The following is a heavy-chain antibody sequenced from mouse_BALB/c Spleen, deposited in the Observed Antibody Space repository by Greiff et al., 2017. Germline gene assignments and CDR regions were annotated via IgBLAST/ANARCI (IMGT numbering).Heavy chain of an antibody. CDR2: ISSGGSYT. V-gene: IGHV5-6*01. J-gene: IGHJ2*01. CDR1: GFTFSSYG. Sequence: EVQLVESGGDLVKPGGSLKLSCAASGFTFSSYGMSWVRQTPDKRLEWVATISSGGSYTYYPDSVKGRFTISRDNAKNTLYLQMSSLKSEDTAMYYCARQVSFDYWGQGTTLTVSS. CDR3: ARQVSFDY.